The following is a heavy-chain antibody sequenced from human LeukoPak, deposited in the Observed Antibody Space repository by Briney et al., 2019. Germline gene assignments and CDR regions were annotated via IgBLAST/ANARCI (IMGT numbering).Heavy chain of an antibody. V-gene: IGHV1-2*02. J-gene: IGHJ5*02. CDR3: ARDPNYYYSSGYP. CDR1: GYTFTGYY. Sequence: ASVKVSCKASGYTFTGYYMHWVRQAPGQGLEWMGWINTNSGGTNYAQKFQGRVTMTRDTSISTAYMELSRLRSDDTAVYYCARDPNYYYSSGYPWGQGTLVTVSS. CDR2: INTNSGGT. D-gene: IGHD3-22*01.